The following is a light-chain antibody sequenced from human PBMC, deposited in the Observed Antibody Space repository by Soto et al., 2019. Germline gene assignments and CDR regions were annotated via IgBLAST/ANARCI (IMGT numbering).Light chain of an antibody. CDR2: KVS. CDR3: MQGTHWPRT. J-gene: IGKJ1*01. Sequence: EVVMTQSPLSLPVTLGXXXXXXXXSXXXLVXXDXNXXLNWFQQRPGQSPRRLIYKVSNRDSGVPDRFSGSGSGTDFTLKISRVEAEDVGVYYXMQGTHWPRTFGQGTKVEIK. V-gene: IGKV2-30*01. CDR1: XXLVXXDXNXX.